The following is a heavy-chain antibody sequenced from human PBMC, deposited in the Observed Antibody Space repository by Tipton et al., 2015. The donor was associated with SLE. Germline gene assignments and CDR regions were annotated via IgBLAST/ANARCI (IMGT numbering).Heavy chain of an antibody. CDR1: GGSFSGYY. V-gene: IGHV4-34*01. CDR3: ASHPKGVGQGSGGEDR. J-gene: IGHJ4*02. CDR2: INHSGST. Sequence: TLSLTCAVYGGSFSGYYWSWIRQPPGKGLEWIGEINHSGSTNYNPSLKSRVTISVDTSKNQFSLKLSSVTAADTAVYYCASHPKGVGQGSGGEDRWGQGTLVTVSS. D-gene: IGHD3-10*01.